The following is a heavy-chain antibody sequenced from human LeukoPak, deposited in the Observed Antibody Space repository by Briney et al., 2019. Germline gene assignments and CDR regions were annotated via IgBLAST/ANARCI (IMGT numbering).Heavy chain of an antibody. CDR2: MNRDGSEV. V-gene: IGHV3-7*05. Sequence: GGSLRLSCAASGFPFAPFWMTWVRQAPGKGEEFVAAMNRDGSEVAYGNSVRGRFTISRDNAKNSLYLQMNHLRAEDTALYYCARYGGAFDIWGQGTMVTVSS. CDR1: GFPFAPFW. D-gene: IGHD3-10*01. CDR3: ARYGGAFDI. J-gene: IGHJ3*02.